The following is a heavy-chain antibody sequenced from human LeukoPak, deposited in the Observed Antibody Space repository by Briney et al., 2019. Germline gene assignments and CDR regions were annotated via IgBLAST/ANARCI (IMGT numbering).Heavy chain of an antibody. Sequence: GGSLRLSCAASGFTFSSYSMNWVRQAPGKGLEWVSSISSSSSYIYYADSMKGRFTISRDNANNSLYLQVNSLRAEDTAVYYCARDRDSSGWDLYYYYYMDVWGKGTTVTVSS. D-gene: IGHD6-19*01. CDR1: GFTFSSYS. CDR2: ISSSSSYI. CDR3: ARDRDSSGWDLYYYYYMDV. J-gene: IGHJ6*03. V-gene: IGHV3-21*01.